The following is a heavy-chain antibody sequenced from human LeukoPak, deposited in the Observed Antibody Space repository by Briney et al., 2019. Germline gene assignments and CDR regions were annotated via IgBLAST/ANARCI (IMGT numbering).Heavy chain of an antibody. CDR2: IYYSGST. D-gene: IGHD2-15*01. V-gene: IGHV4-39*01. CDR1: GGSISSSSYY. CDR3: ARQGGGSLDY. J-gene: IGHJ4*02. Sequence: PSETLSLTCTVSGGSISSSSYYWGWIRQPPGKGLEWIGSIYYSGSTYYNPSLKSRVTISVDTFKNQFSLKLSSVTAADTAVYYCARQGGGSLDYWGQGTLVTVSS.